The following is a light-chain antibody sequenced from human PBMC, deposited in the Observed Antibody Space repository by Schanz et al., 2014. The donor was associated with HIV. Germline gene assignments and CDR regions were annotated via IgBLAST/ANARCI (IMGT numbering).Light chain of an antibody. Sequence: QSALTQPASVSGSPGQSISISCTGSSSDIGGYKYVSWYQQHPDKAPKLIISDVGYRPSGVSNRFSASKSDNTASLTISGLQSEDEAFYYCGSFTTSSTWVFGGGTKVTVL. V-gene: IGLV2-14*03. J-gene: IGLJ3*02. CDR3: GSFTTSSTWV. CDR2: DVG. CDR1: SSDIGGYKY.